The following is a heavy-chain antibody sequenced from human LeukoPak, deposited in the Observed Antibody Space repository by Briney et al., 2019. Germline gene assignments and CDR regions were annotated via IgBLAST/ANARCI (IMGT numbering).Heavy chain of an antibody. V-gene: IGHV1-69*04. Sequence: GSSVKVSCKASGGTFSSYAISWVRQAPGQGLEWMGRIIPILGIANYAQKFQGGVTITADKSTSTAYMELSSLRSEDTAVYYCARPDYGGNWVDYWGQGTLVTVSS. CDR1: GGTFSSYA. CDR3: ARPDYGGNWVDY. J-gene: IGHJ4*02. CDR2: IIPILGIA. D-gene: IGHD4-23*01.